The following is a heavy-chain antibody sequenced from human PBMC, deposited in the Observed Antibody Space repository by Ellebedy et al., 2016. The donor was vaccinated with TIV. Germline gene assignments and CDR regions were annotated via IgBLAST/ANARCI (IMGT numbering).Heavy chain of an antibody. CDR3: ARGFTVTTYYFDY. CDR1: GYTFTSYD. J-gene: IGHJ4*02. CDR2: MNPNSGNT. V-gene: IGHV1-8*01. Sequence: ASVKVSXXASGYTFTSYDINWVRQATGQGLEWMGWMNPNSGNTNYAQKLQGRVTMTTDTSTSTAYMELRSLRSDDTAVYYCARGFTVTTYYFDYWGQGTLVTVSS. D-gene: IGHD4-11*01.